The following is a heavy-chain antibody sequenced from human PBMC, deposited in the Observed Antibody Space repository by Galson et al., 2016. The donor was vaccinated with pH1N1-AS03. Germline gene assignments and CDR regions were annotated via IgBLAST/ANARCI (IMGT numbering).Heavy chain of an antibody. V-gene: IGHV4-59*01. D-gene: IGHD4-17*01. Sequence: ETLSLTCTVSAGSISTYYWNWIRQPPGKGLEWIGCINYSGSTNYNPSLKSRVTISVDTSKNQFSLKLSSVTAADTAVYYCARHDYGDYVGWFDPWGQGTLVTVSS. CDR2: INYSGST. J-gene: IGHJ5*02. CDR1: AGSISTYY. CDR3: ARHDYGDYVGWFDP.